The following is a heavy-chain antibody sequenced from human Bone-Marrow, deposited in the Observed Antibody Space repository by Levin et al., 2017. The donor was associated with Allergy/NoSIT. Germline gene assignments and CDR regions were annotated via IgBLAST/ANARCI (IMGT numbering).Heavy chain of an antibody. V-gene: IGHV1-69*13. CDR2: IIPIFGTA. J-gene: IGHJ4*02. D-gene: IGHD4-17*01. CDR3: AREDYGAYSRGGKFDY. Sequence: ASVKVSCKASGGTFSSYAISWVRQAPGQGLEWMGGIIPIFGTANYAQKFQGRVTITADESTSTAYMELSSLRSEDTAVYYCAREDYGAYSRGGKFDYWGQGTLVTVSS. CDR1: GGTFSSYA.